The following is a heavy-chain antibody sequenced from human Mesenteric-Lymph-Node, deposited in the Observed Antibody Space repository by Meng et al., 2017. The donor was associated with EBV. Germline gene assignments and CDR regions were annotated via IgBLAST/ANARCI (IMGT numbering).Heavy chain of an antibody. Sequence: QVQLQESGPGLVEPSGTLSLICAVSGGSISTANWWSWVRQSPGKGLEWIGEIYHRGNNNYNPSLMSRAAISADTSKNQFSLKLNSVTAADTAVYYCARAGGLTGFPHGAFDLWSPGTLVTGSS. D-gene: IGHD3-9*01. CDR1: GGSISTANW. CDR3: ARAGGLTGFPHGAFDL. J-gene: IGHJ4*02. V-gene: IGHV4-4*02. CDR2: IYHRGNN.